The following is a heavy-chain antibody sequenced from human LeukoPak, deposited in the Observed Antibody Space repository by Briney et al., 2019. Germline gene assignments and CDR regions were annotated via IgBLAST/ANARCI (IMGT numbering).Heavy chain of an antibody. CDR1: GVSITSATTFY. D-gene: IGHD2-8*01. CDR3: ARTRMKWFDP. V-gene: IGHV4-39*07. J-gene: IGHJ5*02. Sequence: SETLSLTCTVSGVSITSATTFYWAWVRQPPGKGLEWIGEINHSGSTNYNPSLKSRVTISVDTSKNQFSLKLSSVTAADTAVYYCARTRMKWFDPWGQGTLVTVSS. CDR2: INHSGST.